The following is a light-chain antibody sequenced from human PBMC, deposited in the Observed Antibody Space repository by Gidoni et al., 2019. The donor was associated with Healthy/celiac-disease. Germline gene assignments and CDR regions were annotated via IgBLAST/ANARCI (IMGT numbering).Light chain of an antibody. CDR2: EGS. Sequence: SALTQPASVSGSPGQSITISCTGTSSDVGSYNLVSWYQQHTGKAPKLMIDEGSKRPSGVSNRFSGSKSGNTASLTISGHQAEDEADYYCCSYAGSSTVFGGGTKLTVL. J-gene: IGLJ3*02. CDR3: CSYAGSSTV. V-gene: IGLV2-23*01. CDR1: SSDVGSYNL.